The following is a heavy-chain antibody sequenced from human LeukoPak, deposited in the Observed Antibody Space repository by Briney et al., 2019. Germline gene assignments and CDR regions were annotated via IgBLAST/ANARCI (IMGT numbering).Heavy chain of an antibody. CDR3: ARGGGLDV. CDR1: GFTFSSYW. D-gene: IGHD3-16*01. V-gene: IGHV3-7*03. CDR2: INHNGNVN. Sequence: PGGSLRLSCAASGFTFSSYWMNRARQAPGKGLEWVASINHNGNVNYYVDSVKGRFTISRDNAKNSLYLRMSNLRAEDTAVYFCARGGGLDVWGQGATVTVSS. J-gene: IGHJ6*02.